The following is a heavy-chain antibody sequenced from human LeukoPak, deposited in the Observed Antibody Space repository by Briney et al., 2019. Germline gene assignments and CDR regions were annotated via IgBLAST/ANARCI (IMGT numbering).Heavy chain of an antibody. CDR3: ARHPSSCWYYFDY. CDR2: IYHSGGT. CDR1: GGSISSYF. V-gene: IGHV4-59*08. J-gene: IGHJ4*02. D-gene: IGHD6-19*01. Sequence: SETLSLTCSVSGGSISSYFWSWIRQPPGKGQEWIGYIYHSGGTNYNPSLRSRVTISVDTSKNQFSLKLSSVTATDTAVYYCARHPSSCWYYFDYWGQGTLVTVSS.